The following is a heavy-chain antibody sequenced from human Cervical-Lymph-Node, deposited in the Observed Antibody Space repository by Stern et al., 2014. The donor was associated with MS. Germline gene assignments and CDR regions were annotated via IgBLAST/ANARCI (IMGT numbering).Heavy chain of an antibody. CDR2: IYHKGST. D-gene: IGHD6-6*01. CDR3: AREGYSSSYDAFDI. V-gene: IGHV4-4*02. CDR1: GGSISSSNW. J-gene: IGHJ3*02. Sequence: QLQLQESGPGLVKPSGTLSLTCAVSGGSISSSNWWSWVRQPPGKGLVWIGEIYHKGSTNYNPFLKRRVTISVEKSKNQFSLKLSSVTAADTAVYYCAREGYSSSYDAFDIWGQGTMVTVSS.